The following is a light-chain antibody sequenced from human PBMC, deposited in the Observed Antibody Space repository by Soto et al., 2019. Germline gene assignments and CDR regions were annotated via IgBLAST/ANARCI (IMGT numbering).Light chain of an antibody. V-gene: IGLV1-40*01. CDR1: TSNIGAGHG. CDR3: QSYDRSLTCVV. Sequence: QSVLTQPPSVSGAPGQRVTISCTGSTSNIGAGHGVHWYQHLPGTAPKLLMYGNSIRPSGVPDRFSGSKSGTSASLAITGLQAEDEADYYCQSYDRSLTCVVFGGWTKLTVL. CDR2: GNS. J-gene: IGLJ2*01.